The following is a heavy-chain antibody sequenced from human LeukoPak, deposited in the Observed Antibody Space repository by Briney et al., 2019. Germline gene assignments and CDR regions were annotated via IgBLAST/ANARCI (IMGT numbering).Heavy chain of an antibody. Sequence: GGSLRLSCAASGFTFSSYDIHWVRQTTGEGLEWVSGIDTAGGTYYPGSAKGRFTISRDNAKNSLYLQMNSLRAGDTALYYCARRRGGLGSYSDAFDIWSQGTMVTVSS. V-gene: IGHV3-13*04. D-gene: IGHD3-10*01. CDR3: ARRRGGLGSYSDAFDI. CDR2: IDTAGGT. CDR1: GFTFSSYD. J-gene: IGHJ3*02.